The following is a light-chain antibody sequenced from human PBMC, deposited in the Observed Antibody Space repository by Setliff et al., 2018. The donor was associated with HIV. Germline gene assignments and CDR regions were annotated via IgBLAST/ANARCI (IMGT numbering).Light chain of an antibody. CDR2: DVD. Sequence: QSVLTQPRSVSGPPGQSVTISCTGSSSDVGDYSYVSWYQQHPGKAPKVIIYDVDKRPSGVPERFSASRSGTTASLTISGLQAEDEADYYCSSYTSRTPLYVFGTGTKVTVL. CDR1: SSDVGDYSY. V-gene: IGLV2-11*01. CDR3: SSYTSRTPLYV. J-gene: IGLJ1*01.